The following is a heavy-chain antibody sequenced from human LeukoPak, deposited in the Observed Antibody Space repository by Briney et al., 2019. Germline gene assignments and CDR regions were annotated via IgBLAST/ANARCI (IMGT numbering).Heavy chain of an antibody. Sequence: GESLKSSCKGSGYSFTSCWIGWVRQMPGKGLEWMGSIYPGDSDTRYSPSFQGQVTISADKSISTAYLQWSSLKASDTAMYYCARPSPRRGSSSGIDGVDYWGQGTLVTDSS. CDR1: GYSFTSCW. V-gene: IGHV5-51*01. J-gene: IGHJ4*02. CDR3: ARPSPRRGSSSGIDGVDY. CDR2: IYPGDSDT. D-gene: IGHD6-6*01.